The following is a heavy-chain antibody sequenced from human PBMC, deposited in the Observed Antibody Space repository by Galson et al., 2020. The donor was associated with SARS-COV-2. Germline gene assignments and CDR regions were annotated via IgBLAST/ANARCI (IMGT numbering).Heavy chain of an antibody. D-gene: IGHD5-18*01. CDR2: MNPTSGNT. CDR3: AGMATVDAGMDFDN. V-gene: IGHV1-8*01. J-gene: IGHJ4*02. CDR1: GYTFTSYN. Sequence: ASVKVSCKASGYTFTSYNINWVRQATGQGLEWMGWMNPTSGNTGYAQKFQGRVTMTRNTSTRTAYMELSSLRSEDTAIYYCAGMATVDAGMDFDNWGQGTLVTVS.